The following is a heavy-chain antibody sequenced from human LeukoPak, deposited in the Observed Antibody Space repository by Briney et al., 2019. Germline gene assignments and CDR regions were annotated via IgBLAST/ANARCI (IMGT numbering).Heavy chain of an antibody. CDR3: ARGKVVAGTPGQNSWDY. CDR1: GGSISTYY. Sequence: SETLSLTCTVSGGSISTYYWNWIRQPAGKGLEWIGRIYTSGSTNYNPSLKSRVTMSVDTSKNQFSLKLSSMTAADTAVYYCARGKVVAGTPGQNSWDYWGQGTLVTVSS. CDR2: IYTSGST. V-gene: IGHV4-4*07. D-gene: IGHD6-19*01. J-gene: IGHJ4*02.